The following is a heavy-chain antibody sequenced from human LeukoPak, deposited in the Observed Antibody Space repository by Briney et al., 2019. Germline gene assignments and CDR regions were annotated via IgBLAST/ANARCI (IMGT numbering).Heavy chain of an antibody. D-gene: IGHD1-14*01. J-gene: IGHJ3*02. CDR3: ARVRLDRSERNLDAFEN. Sequence: GRSLRLSCAASGFTVSSNYMSWVRQAPGKGLEWVSNIYSDGSTYYADSVKGRFTISRDNSKNTVFLQMNSLRAEDTAIYFCARVRLDRSERNLDAFENWGQGTMVTVSS. CDR2: IYSDGST. CDR1: GFTVSSNY. V-gene: IGHV3-53*01.